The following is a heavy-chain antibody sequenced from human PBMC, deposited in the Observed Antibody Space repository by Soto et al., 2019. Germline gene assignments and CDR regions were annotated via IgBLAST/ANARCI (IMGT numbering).Heavy chain of an antibody. CDR1: GYTITSYG. Sequence: GASVKVSCKASGYTITSYGISCVRKAPGKGFEWMGGFDAEDGETINAQKFQGRFTMTEDTSTDTAYMELSSRRSDDTAVYYCATDYYDFWGGLTRAYYGMDVWGQGTTVTVSS. D-gene: IGHD3-3*01. J-gene: IGHJ6*02. V-gene: IGHV1-24*01. CDR3: ATDYYDFWGGLTRAYYGMDV. CDR2: FDAEDGET.